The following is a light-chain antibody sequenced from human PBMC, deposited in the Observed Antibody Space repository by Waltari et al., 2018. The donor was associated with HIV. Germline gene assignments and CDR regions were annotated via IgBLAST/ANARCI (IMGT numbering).Light chain of an antibody. CDR2: YDS. J-gene: IGLJ1*01. CDR1: NIGSKS. Sequence: SYVLTQPPSVSVAPGKTARITCGGNNIGSKSVHCYQQKPGQAPVLVIYYDSDRPSGIPERFSGSNSWNTAPLTISRVKAWDEVDYYCQVWDSSSDTYVCGTGTKVTVL. CDR3: QVWDSSSDTYV. V-gene: IGLV3-21*04.